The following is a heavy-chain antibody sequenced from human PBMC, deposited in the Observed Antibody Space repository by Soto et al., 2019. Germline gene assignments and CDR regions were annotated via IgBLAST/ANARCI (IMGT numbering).Heavy chain of an antibody. CDR2: INQDGSEK. CDR3: ARSLDY. J-gene: IGHJ4*02. CDR1: GFPFSNYY. V-gene: IGHV3-7*01. Sequence: SXRLSCAASGFPFSNYYMDWVRQAPGKGLEWVANINQDGSEKHYVYSVKGRFTISRDNAKNSLYLQMSSLTAEDSALYYCARSLDYWGQGPRVTVSS.